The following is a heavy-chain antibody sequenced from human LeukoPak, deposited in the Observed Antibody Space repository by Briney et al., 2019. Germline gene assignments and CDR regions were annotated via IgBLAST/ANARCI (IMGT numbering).Heavy chain of an antibody. V-gene: IGHV1-18*01. CDR1: GYTFTSYG. CDR2: ISAYNGNT. J-gene: IGHJ4*02. Sequence: EASVKVSCKASGYTFTSYGISWVRQAPGQGLEWMGWISAYNGNTNYAQKFQGRVTITADKSTSTAYMELSSLRSEDTAVYYCATPRGEGGGYNYDYWGQGTLVTVSS. D-gene: IGHD5-12*01. CDR3: ATPRGEGGGYNYDY.